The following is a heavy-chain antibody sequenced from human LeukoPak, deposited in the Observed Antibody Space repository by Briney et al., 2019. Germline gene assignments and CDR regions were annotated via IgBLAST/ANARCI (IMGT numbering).Heavy chain of an antibody. V-gene: IGHV4-39*01. CDR3: ARQLGYCSSTSCYADKVDY. D-gene: IGHD2-2*01. CDR2: IYYSGST. Sequence: TSETLSLTCTVSGGSISSSSYYWGWIRQPPGKGLEWIGSIYYSGSTYYNPSLKSRVTISVDTSKIQFSLKLSSVTAADTAVYYCARQLGYCSSTSCYADKVDYWGQGTLVTVSS. J-gene: IGHJ4*02. CDR1: GGSISSSSYY.